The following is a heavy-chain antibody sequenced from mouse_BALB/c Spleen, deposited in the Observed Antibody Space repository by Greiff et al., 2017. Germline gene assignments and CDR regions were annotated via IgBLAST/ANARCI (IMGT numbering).Heavy chain of an antibody. CDR2: ISYDGSN. CDR3: ATLYGSWFAY. J-gene: IGHJ3*01. CDR1: GYSITSGYY. V-gene: IGHV3-6*02. Sequence: EVKLQESGPGLVKPSQSLSLTCSVTGYSITSGYYWNWIRQFPGNKLEWMGYISYDGSNNYNPSLKNRISITRDTSKNQFFLKLNSVTTEDTATYYCATLYGSWFAYWGQGTLVTVSA. D-gene: IGHD1-1*01.